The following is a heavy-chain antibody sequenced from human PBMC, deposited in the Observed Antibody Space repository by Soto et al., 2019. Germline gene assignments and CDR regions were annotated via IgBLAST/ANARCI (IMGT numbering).Heavy chain of an antibody. J-gene: IGHJ5*02. CDR1: GYTFTSYG. V-gene: IGHV1-18*01. Sequence: ASVKVSCKASGYTFTSYGITWVRQAPGQGLEWMGWISAYNGNTNYAQKFQGRVTITTDESTSTAYMELSSLRSEDTAMYYCGRGLMVYAISCRFDPWGQGTLVTVSS. CDR3: GRGLMVYAISCRFDP. CDR2: ISAYNGNT. D-gene: IGHD2-8*01.